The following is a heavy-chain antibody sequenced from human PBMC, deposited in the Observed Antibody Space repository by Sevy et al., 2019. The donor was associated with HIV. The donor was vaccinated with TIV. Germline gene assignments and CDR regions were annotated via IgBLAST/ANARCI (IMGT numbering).Heavy chain of an antibody. V-gene: IGHV3-30*18. J-gene: IGHJ4*02. D-gene: IGHD6-19*01. CDR2: ISYDGSHK. CDR1: GFTLSSYG. CDR3: AKDLKQWLVPDFDY. Sequence: GGSLRLSCAASGFTLSSYGMHWVRQAPGKGLEWVAVISYDGSHKYYADSVKGRFTISRDNSKNTLYLQMNSLRAEDTAVYYCAKDLKQWLVPDFDYWGQGTLVTVSS.